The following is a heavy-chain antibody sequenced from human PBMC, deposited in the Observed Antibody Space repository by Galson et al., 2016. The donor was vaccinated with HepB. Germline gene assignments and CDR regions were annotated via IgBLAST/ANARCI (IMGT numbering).Heavy chain of an antibody. D-gene: IGHD3-10*01. CDR2: IKQDGSEK. V-gene: IGHV3-7*03. J-gene: IGHJ6*02. Sequence: SLRLSCAAPGFSFSTYWMSWVRQAPGKGLEWVANIKQDGSEKYFVASVKGRFTISRDNAKNSLYLQMTSLGVEDTAVYYCARDIGSGSFHMGYCCYGMDVWGQGTTVTVSS. CDR3: ARDIGSGSFHMGYCCYGMDV. CDR1: GFSFSTYW.